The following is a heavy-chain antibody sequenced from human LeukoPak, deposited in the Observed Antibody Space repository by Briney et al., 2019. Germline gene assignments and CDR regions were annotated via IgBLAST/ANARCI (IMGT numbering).Heavy chain of an antibody. D-gene: IGHD3-10*01. V-gene: IGHV4-59*01. CDR2: IYYTGSS. J-gene: IGHJ4*02. CDR3: AGYGSGSFYKAFDF. CDR1: GGSFSGYY. Sequence: SETLSLTCAVYGGSFSGYYWSWIRQPPGKGLEWIGYIYYTGSSYYNPSLKSRATTSIDMSKNQFSLKLSSVTAADTAVYYCAGYGSGSFYKAFDFWGQGILVTVSS.